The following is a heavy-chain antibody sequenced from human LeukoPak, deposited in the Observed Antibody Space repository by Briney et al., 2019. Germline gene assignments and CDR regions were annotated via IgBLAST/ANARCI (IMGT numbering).Heavy chain of an antibody. CDR1: GFTFSSYA. V-gene: IGHV3-30-3*01. CDR3: AREKSGSYVDY. J-gene: IGHJ4*02. Sequence: GGSLRLSCAASGFTFSSYAMHWVRQAPGKGLEWVAVISYDGSNKYYADSVKGRFTISGDNSKNTLYLQMNSLRAEDTAVYYCAREKSGSYVDYWGQGTLVTVSS. D-gene: IGHD1-26*01. CDR2: ISYDGSNK.